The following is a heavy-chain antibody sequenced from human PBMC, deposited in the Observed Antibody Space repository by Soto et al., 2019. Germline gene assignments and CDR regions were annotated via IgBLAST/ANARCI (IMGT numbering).Heavy chain of an antibody. J-gene: IGHJ5*02. CDR1: GFSLSNGKLG. D-gene: IGHD2-2*01. CDR2: IFSNDDK. Sequence: GPTLWNPTETLTLPFTVSGFSLSNGKLGVSWIRQPPGKALEWLAHIFSNDDKSYSTSLRSRVTISKDTSRSQVVLAMTNMDPLDSATYYCALIKDCSRTDCYLASFDPWGQGTLVTVSS. CDR3: ALIKDCSRTDCYLASFDP. V-gene: IGHV2-26*01.